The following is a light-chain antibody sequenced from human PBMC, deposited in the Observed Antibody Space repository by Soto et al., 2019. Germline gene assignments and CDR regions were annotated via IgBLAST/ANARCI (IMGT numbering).Light chain of an antibody. V-gene: IGKV2-24*01. Sequence: DTVMTKTPLSSPVTLGQAASISCRSSQSLVHSDGNTYLSWFHQRPGQPPRLLIYKVSDRFSGVPERFSGSGAGTDFTLTISRVEAEDVGLYYCMQATQSTWTFGQGTKVDIK. CDR1: QSLVHSDGNTY. CDR3: MQATQSTWT. CDR2: KVS. J-gene: IGKJ1*01.